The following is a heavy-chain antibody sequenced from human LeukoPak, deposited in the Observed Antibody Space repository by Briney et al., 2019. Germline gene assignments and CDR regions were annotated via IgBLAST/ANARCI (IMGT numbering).Heavy chain of an antibody. D-gene: IGHD3-3*01. V-gene: IGHV4-4*07. CDR2: VYISGST. J-gene: IGHJ6*03. CDR1: GGSISRYY. CDR3: ARVLPNLEWLPHYYMDV. Sequence: PSETLSLTCTVSGGSISRYYWSWIRQPAGKGLEWIGRVYISGSTDYNPSLKSRVTISVDTSKNQFSLKLSSVTAADTAVYYCARVLPNLEWLPHYYMDVWGKGTTVTVSS.